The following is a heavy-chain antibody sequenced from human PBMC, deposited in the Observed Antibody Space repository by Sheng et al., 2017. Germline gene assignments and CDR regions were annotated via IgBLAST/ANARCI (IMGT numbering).Heavy chain of an antibody. CDR3: ARDKNVEPGGYYYYMDV. V-gene: IGHV1-69*08. CDR1: GGTFSSYT. Sequence: QVQLVQSGAEVKKPGSSVKVSCKASGGTFSSYTISWVRQAPGQGLEWMGRIIPILGIANYAQKFQGRVTITADKSTSTAYMELSSLRSEDTAVYYCARDKNVEPGGYYYYMDVWGKGTTVTVSS. J-gene: IGHJ6*03. D-gene: IGHD1-1*01. CDR2: IIPILGIA.